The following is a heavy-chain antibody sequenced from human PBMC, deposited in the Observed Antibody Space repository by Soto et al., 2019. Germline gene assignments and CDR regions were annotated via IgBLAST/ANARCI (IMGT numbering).Heavy chain of an antibody. Sequence: EVQLLQSGGGLAQPGGSLTLSCAASGFSFSDYSMNWVRRAPGKGLEWVSAFSAGGDYRHYADSVKGRFTISRDNSKHTLFLQMNSLRAKDTARYYCAREARYDRGVYHYEGIDYWGQGTLVTVSS. CDR2: FSAGGDYR. D-gene: IGHD3-22*01. CDR3: AREARYDRGVYHYEGIDY. CDR1: GFSFSDYS. J-gene: IGHJ4*02. V-gene: IGHV3-23*01.